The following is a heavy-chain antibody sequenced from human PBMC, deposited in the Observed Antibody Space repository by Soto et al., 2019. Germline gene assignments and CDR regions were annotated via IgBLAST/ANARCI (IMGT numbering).Heavy chain of an antibody. V-gene: IGHV1-2*02. CDR1: GYTFSGFY. Sequence: GASVKVSCKASGYTFSGFYMHWVRQAPGQGLEWMGLINPNSGGTKSAEKFQGRVTMTRDTSISTAYMELSRLTSDDTAVYYCASAAVTGTAGLDFWGQGTQVTVS. D-gene: IGHD6-19*01. CDR3: ASAAVTGTAGLDF. J-gene: IGHJ4*02. CDR2: INPNSGGT.